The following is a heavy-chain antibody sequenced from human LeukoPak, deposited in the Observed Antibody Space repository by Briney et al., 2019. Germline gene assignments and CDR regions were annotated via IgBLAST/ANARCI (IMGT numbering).Heavy chain of an antibody. D-gene: IGHD5-12*01. CDR1: GYTFTSYD. V-gene: IGHV1-8*01. CDR3: AIRTPVDIVATLGERVKKGLDY. CDR2: MNPNSGNT. J-gene: IGHJ4*02. Sequence: ASVKVSCKASGYTFTSYDINWLRQATGQGLEWMGWMNPNSGNTGYAQKFQGRVTMTRNTSMSAAYMELSSLRSEDTAVYYCAIRTPVDIVATLGERVKKGLDYWGQGTLVTVSS.